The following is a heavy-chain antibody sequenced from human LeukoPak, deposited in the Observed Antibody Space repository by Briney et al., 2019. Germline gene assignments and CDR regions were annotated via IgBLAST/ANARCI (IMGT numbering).Heavy chain of an antibody. Sequence: SETLSLTCTVSGGSISSYYWSWFRQPPGKGLEWIGYIYYSGSTNYNPSLKSRVTISVDTSKNQFSLKLSSVTAADTAVYYCARERYYYDSSGTDAFDIWGQGTMVTVSS. J-gene: IGHJ3*02. CDR1: GGSISSYY. CDR3: ARERYYYDSSGTDAFDI. D-gene: IGHD3-22*01. V-gene: IGHV4-59*01. CDR2: IYYSGST.